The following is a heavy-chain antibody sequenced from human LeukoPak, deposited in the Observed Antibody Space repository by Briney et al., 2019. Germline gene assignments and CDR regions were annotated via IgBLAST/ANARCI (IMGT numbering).Heavy chain of an antibody. Sequence: GSLRLSCAASGFPFNSYGVHWVRQTPGKGLEWVSAISGGGDITYYADSVRGRFTISRDNSKDTLFLQMHSLRPGDTAVYYCVREDTPATANYWGQGTLVTISS. CDR2: ISGGGDIT. D-gene: IGHD2-21*02. V-gene: IGHV3-23*01. CDR3: VREDTPATANY. CDR1: GFPFNSYG. J-gene: IGHJ4*02.